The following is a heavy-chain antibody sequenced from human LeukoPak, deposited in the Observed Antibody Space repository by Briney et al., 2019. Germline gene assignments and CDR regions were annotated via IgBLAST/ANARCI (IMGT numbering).Heavy chain of an antibody. CDR2: IYHSGST. Sequence: PSETLSLTCAVSGDSISSRNWWTWVRQPPGKGLEWIGEIYHSGSTNYNPSLKSRVTISVDKSKNQFSLKLISVTAADTAVYYCARVSSIASDGLWYFDYWGQGTLITVSS. V-gene: IGHV4-4*02. J-gene: IGHJ4*02. CDR1: GDSISSRNW. D-gene: IGHD6-13*01. CDR3: ARVSSIASDGLWYFDY.